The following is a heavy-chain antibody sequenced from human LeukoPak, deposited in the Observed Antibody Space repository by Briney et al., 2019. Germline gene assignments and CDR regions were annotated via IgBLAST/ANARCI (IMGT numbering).Heavy chain of an antibody. CDR1: GGTFSSYA. D-gene: IGHD3-10*01. CDR2: IIPILGIA. CDR3: ARDPSGHNAFDI. J-gene: IGHJ3*02. V-gene: IGHV1-69*04. Sequence: ASVKVSCKASGGTFSSYAISWVRQAPGQGLEWMGRIIPILGIANYAQKFQGRVTITADKSTSTAYMELSSLRSDDTAVYYCARDPSGHNAFDIWGQGTMVTVSS.